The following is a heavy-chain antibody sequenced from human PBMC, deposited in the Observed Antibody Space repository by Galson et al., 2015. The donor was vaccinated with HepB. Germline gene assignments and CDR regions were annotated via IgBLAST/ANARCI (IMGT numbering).Heavy chain of an antibody. V-gene: IGHV1-18*01. D-gene: IGHD3-10*01. CDR1: GYRFSSYG. Sequence: SVKVSCKASGYRFSSYGISWVRQAPGQRPEWMGWISAYTGKTNFAPKFQGGVTLTTDTSTSTAYMELRGLRSDDTATYYCTRGRSSYGSVDFWGQGTVISVSS. CDR3: TRGRSSYGSVDF. CDR2: ISAYTGKT. J-gene: IGHJ3*01.